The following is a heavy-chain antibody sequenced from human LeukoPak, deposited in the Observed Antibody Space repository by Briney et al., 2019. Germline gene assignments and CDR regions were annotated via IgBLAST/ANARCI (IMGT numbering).Heavy chain of an antibody. CDR1: GGTFSSYA. D-gene: IGHD2-2*02. CDR2: IIPIFGTA. J-gene: IGHJ6*02. Sequence: SVKVSCKASGGTFSSYAISWVRQAPGQGLEWMGGIIPIFGTANYAQKFQGRVTITADESTSTAYMELSSLRSEDTAVYYCARGRIVVVPAAINYYYYGMDVWGQGTTVTVSS. CDR3: ARGRIVVVPAAINYYYYGMDV. V-gene: IGHV1-69*13.